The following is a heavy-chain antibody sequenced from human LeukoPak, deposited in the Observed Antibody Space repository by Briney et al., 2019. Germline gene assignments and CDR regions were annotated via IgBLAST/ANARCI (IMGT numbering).Heavy chain of an antibody. CDR2: INPNSGGT. D-gene: IGHD5-12*01. Sequence: GASVKVSCKASGCTFTGYYMHWVRQAPGQGLEWMGWINPNSGGTNYAQKFQGWVTMTRDTSISTAYMELSRLRSDDTAVYYCARGYPWLRLYYFDCWGQGTLVTVSS. J-gene: IGHJ4*02. CDR3: ARGYPWLRLYYFDC. CDR1: GCTFTGYY. V-gene: IGHV1-2*04.